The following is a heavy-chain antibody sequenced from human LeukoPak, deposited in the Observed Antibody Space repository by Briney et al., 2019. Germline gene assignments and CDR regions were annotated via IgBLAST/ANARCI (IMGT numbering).Heavy chain of an antibody. J-gene: IGHJ4*02. D-gene: IGHD2-21*02. CDR1: GFTFNTYA. CDR3: AKKGCAGTVCYSNF. Sequence: HPGGSLRLSCAASGFTFNTYAMNWVRQAPGKGLEWLSSISYTGVNTYYADSVEGRFTIPRHNPKDTVYLQKNSLSAGDAAFFFCAKKGCAGTVCYSNFWGQGTLVTVSS. CDR2: ISYTGVNT. V-gene: IGHV3-23*01.